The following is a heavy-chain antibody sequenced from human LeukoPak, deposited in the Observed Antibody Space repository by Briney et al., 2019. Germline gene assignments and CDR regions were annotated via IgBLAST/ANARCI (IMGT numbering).Heavy chain of an antibody. V-gene: IGHV4-34*01. CDR3: RRVAHSSSWYFFDS. CDR1: GGSFSGYY. J-gene: IGHJ4*02. CDR2: ITHNGST. Sequence: PSETLTLTCAVYGGSFSGYYWSWIRQPPGKGLEWIGEITHNGSTSYNPSLKGRVTISVDTSKNQFSLQLGSVTAADTAVYYCRRVAHSSSWYFFDSWGQGTLVTVSS. D-gene: IGHD6-13*01.